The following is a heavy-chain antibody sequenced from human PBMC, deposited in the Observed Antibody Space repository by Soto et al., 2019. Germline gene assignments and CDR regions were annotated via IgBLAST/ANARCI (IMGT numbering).Heavy chain of an antibody. Sequence: GGSLRLSCAASGFTFNNYAMSWVRQAPGKGLEWVSAISANGQGIYYADSVKGRFIISRDSSKNTVFLHMDSLTAEDTAVYYCAKDRNYPRDQFHNWGQGTVVTVSS. CDR3: AKDRNYPRDQFHN. CDR2: ISANGQGI. CDR1: GFTFNNYA. J-gene: IGHJ4*02. V-gene: IGHV3-23*01. D-gene: IGHD1-7*01.